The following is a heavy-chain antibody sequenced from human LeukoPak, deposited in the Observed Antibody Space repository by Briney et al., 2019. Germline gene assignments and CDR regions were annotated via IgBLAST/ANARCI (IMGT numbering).Heavy chain of an antibody. J-gene: IGHJ4*02. CDR2: IYHSGST. Sequence: SETLSLTCAVSGGSISSGNWWSWVRQSPGKGLEWIGQIYHSGSTNYSPSLQSRVSLSIDKSKNHFSLKLTSVTAAGTAVYYCARERGYNYGPTDYWGQGTLVTVSS. CDR3: ARERGYNYGPTDY. D-gene: IGHD5-18*01. CDR1: GGSISSGNW. V-gene: IGHV4-4*02.